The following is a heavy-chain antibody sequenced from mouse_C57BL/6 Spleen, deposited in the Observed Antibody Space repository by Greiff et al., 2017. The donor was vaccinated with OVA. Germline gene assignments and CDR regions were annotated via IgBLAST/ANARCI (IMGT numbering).Heavy chain of an antibody. CDR2: IDPSDSYT. CDR1: GYTFTSYW. J-gene: IGHJ4*01. Sequence: VQLQQSGAELVMPGASVKLSCKASGYTFTSYWMHWVKQRPGQGLEWIGEIDPSDSYTNYNQKFKGKSTLTVDKSSSTAYMQLSSLTSEDSAVYYCATYYGSSYNYAMDYWGQGTSVTVSS. CDR3: ATYYGSSYNYAMDY. V-gene: IGHV1-69*01. D-gene: IGHD1-1*01.